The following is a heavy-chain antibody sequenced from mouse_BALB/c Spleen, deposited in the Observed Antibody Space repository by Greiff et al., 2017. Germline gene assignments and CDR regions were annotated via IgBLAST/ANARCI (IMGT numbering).Heavy chain of an antibody. CDR2: ISSGSSTI. V-gene: IGHV5-17*02. J-gene: IGHJ1*01. CDR1: GFTFSSFG. Sequence: EVQVVESGGGLVQPGGSRKLSCAASGFTFSSFGMHWVRQAPEKGLEWVAYISSGSSTIYYADTVKGRFTISRDNPKNTLFLQMTSLRSEDTAMYYCARSELTGTYWYFDVWGAGTTVTVSS. CDR3: ARSELTGTYWYFDV. D-gene: IGHD4-1*01.